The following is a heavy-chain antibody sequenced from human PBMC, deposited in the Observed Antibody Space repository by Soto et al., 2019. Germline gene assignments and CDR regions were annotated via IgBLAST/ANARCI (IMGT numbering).Heavy chain of an antibody. V-gene: IGHV3-66*01. Sequence: EVQLVESGGGLVQPGGSLRLSCAASGFTVSSNYMNWVRQAPGKGLEWVSIIYGAASTYYADSVKGRFTISRDNSKNTLYLQMNSLRAADTAVYYWARDGPSRSRYYFDYWGQGTLVTVSS. CDR3: ARDGPSRSRYYFDY. J-gene: IGHJ4*02. CDR1: GFTVSSNY. CDR2: IYGAAST. D-gene: IGHD6-13*01.